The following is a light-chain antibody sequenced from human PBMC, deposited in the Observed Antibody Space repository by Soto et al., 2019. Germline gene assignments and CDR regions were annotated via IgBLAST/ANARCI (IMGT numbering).Light chain of an antibody. CDR1: QSVSSNF. CDR3: QHYGPPRYT. CDR2: GAS. J-gene: IGKJ2*01. Sequence: EIVLTQSPGTLSLSPGERATLSCRASQSVSSNFLAWYQQKPGQPPRLLMYGASSRATSIPDRFSGSGSGTDFTLTISRREPEDFAVYYCQHYGPPRYTFGQGTKREIK. V-gene: IGKV3-20*01.